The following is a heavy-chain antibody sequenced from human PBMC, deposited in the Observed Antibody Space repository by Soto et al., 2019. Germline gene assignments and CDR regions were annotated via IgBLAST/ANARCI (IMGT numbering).Heavy chain of an antibody. CDR2: ISGTGDTT. CDR1: GFTFTNFA. CDR3: AKGYCSSTSCSFDY. D-gene: IGHD2-2*01. V-gene: IGHV3-23*01. Sequence: PGGSLRLSCAASGFTFTNFAMSWVRQAPGKGLEWVSVISGTGDTTYNADSVKGRFTISRDTSMNTAFLQMNSLRAEDTALYYCAKGYCSSTSCSFDYWGQGTLVTVSS. J-gene: IGHJ4*02.